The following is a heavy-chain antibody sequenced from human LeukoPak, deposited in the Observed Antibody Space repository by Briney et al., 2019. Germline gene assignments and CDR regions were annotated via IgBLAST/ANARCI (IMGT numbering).Heavy chain of an antibody. D-gene: IGHD3-10*01. CDR1: GFTFRNYV. V-gene: IGHV3-30-3*01. J-gene: IGHJ4*02. CDR3: AREGYYGSGSPPSLYFDY. Sequence: PGGSLGLSCAASGFTFRNYVIHWVRQAPGKGLEWVAVTSSDLNVKLYADSVKGRFTISRDNSRSTLYLQMNSLRPKDTAIYYCAREGYYGSGSPPSLYFDYWGQGTLVTVSS. CDR2: TSSDLNVK.